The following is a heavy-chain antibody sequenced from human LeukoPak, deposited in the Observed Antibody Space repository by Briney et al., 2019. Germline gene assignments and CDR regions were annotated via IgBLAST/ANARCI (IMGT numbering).Heavy chain of an antibody. CDR1: GYTFTSYG. CDR2: ISAYNGNT. V-gene: IGHV1-18*01. Sequence: ASVKVSCKASGYTFTSYGISWVRQAPGQGLEWMGWISAYNGNTNYAQKLQGRVTMTTDTSTSTAYMELRSLRSDDTAVYYCARDRRVGGYDGGSWFDPWGQGTLVTVSS. D-gene: IGHD5-12*01. CDR3: ARDRRVGGYDGGSWFDP. J-gene: IGHJ5*02.